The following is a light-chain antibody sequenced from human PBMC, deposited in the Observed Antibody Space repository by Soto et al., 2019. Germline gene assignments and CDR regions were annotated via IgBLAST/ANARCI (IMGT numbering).Light chain of an antibody. CDR2: DVS. J-gene: IGLJ1*01. CDR1: SSDVGGYNY. CDR3: CSYTTSTTRQIV. Sequence: QSVLTQPASVSGSPGQSITISCTGTSSDVGGYNYVSWYQHHPGKAPKLMIYDVSNRPSGVSNRFSGSKSGNTASLTISGLQPEDEADYYCCSYTTSTTRQIVFGPGTKVTVL. V-gene: IGLV2-14*03.